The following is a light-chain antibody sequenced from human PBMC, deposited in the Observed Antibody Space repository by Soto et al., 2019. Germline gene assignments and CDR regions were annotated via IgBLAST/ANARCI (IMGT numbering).Light chain of an antibody. CDR3: SSYTSSSNLEVV. CDR1: SSDVGGYNY. J-gene: IGLJ2*01. Sequence: QSALTQPASVSGSPGQSITISCTGTSSDVGGYNYVSWYQQHPGKAPKLMIYEVSNRPSGVSNRFSGSKSGNTASLTISGLQAADEADYYCSSYTSSSNLEVVFGGGTKLTVL. V-gene: IGLV2-14*01. CDR2: EVS.